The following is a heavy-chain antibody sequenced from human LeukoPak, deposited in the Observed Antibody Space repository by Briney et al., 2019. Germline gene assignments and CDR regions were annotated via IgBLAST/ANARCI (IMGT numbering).Heavy chain of an antibody. CDR3: ARASLAYCGGDCYYYWYFDL. D-gene: IGHD2-21*02. Sequence: SQTLSLTCAVSGGSISSGGYSWSWIRQPPGKGLEWIGYIYHSGSTYYNPSLKSRVTISVDRSKNQFSLKLSSVTAADTAVYYCARASLAYCGGDCYYYWYFDLWGRGTLVTVSS. CDR1: GGSISSGGYS. J-gene: IGHJ2*01. CDR2: IYHSGST. V-gene: IGHV4-30-2*01.